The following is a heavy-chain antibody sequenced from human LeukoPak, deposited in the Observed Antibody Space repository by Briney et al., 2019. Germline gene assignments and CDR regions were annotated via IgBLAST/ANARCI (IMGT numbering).Heavy chain of an antibody. V-gene: IGHV1-18*01. CDR3: ARVPIFTGRLDI. Sequence: ASVKVFCKASGYTFTRYGIRWVRQASGQGLEWMGWISAYNGNTNYAQKLQGRVTMTTDTSTSTAYMELRSLRSDDTAVYYCARVPIFTGRLDIWGQGTMVTVSS. D-gene: IGHD2/OR15-2a*01. CDR2: ISAYNGNT. J-gene: IGHJ3*02. CDR1: GYTFTRYG.